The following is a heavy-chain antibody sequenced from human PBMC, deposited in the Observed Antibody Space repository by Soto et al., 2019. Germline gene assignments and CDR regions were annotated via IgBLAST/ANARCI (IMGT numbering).Heavy chain of an antibody. J-gene: IGHJ4*02. CDR2: IWYDGSNK. V-gene: IGHV3-33*01. CDR1: GFTFSSYG. CDR3: AIDYGGNPVDY. Sequence: ESGGGVVQPGRSLRLSCAASGFTFSSYGMHWVRQAPGKGLEWVAVIWYDGSNKYYADSVKGRFTISRDNSKNTLYLQMNSLRAEGTAVYYCAIDYGGNPVDYWGQGTLVTVSS. D-gene: IGHD4-17*01.